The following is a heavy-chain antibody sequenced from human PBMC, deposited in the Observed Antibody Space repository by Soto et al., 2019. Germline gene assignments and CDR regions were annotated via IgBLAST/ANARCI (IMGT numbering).Heavy chain of an antibody. CDR2: IDERVDS. CDR1: GGPIRSSSHY. D-gene: IGHD1-1*01. V-gene: IGHV4-39*02. CDR3: SREGGYVDY. J-gene: IGHJ4*02. Sequence: PSETLSLTCTVSGGPIRSSSHYWGSIRQSPGTGLEWIGSIDERVDSYYNPSLKRRVTILVNTSKNQISLKLMSVTSADSAIYYCSREGGYVDYWGQGTLVTVSS.